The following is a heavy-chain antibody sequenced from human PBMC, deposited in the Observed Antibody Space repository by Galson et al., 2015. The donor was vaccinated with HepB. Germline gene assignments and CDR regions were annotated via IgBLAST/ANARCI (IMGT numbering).Heavy chain of an antibody. Sequence: SLRLSCAASGLTFSSYAMSWVRQAPGKGLEWVSGITGSGTSTYYAASVEGRFTISRDNSKSALYLQMNSLRAEDTAVYYCAKDSPGYVVVNGDDALDVWGQGTMVTVSS. CDR3: AKDSPGYVVVNGDDALDV. CDR2: ITGSGTST. D-gene: IGHD2-15*01. CDR1: GLTFSSYA. J-gene: IGHJ3*01. V-gene: IGHV3-23*01.